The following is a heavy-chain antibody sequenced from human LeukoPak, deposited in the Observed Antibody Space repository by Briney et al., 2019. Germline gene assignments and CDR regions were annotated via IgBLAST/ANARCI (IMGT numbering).Heavy chain of an antibody. J-gene: IGHJ4*02. Sequence: GGSLRLSCAASEFTFSSYEMNWVRQAPGKGLEWVSYISSSGSTILYADSVKGRFTISRDNAKNSLYLQMNSLRAEDTAVYYCARAHHRRVYDYVWGSYPYWGQGTLVTVSS. CDR3: ARAHHRRVYDYVWGSYPY. CDR2: ISSSGSTI. D-gene: IGHD3-16*02. CDR1: EFTFSSYE. V-gene: IGHV3-48*03.